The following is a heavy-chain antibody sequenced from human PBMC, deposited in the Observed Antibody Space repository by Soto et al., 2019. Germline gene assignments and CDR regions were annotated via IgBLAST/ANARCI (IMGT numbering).Heavy chain of an antibody. D-gene: IGHD5-12*01. CDR1: GFTVGTYY. CDR2: IYSGGRT. V-gene: IGHV3-53*01. J-gene: IGHJ4*02. Sequence: ESGGGLIQPGGSLRLSCAASGFTVGTYYMTWVRQAPGKGLEWVSLIYSGGRTYYADSVKGRFTISRDNSKNTLYIQMNSLRAEDTAVYYCAREGYSGYDYYFDYWGQGTLVTVSS. CDR3: AREGYSGYDYYFDY.